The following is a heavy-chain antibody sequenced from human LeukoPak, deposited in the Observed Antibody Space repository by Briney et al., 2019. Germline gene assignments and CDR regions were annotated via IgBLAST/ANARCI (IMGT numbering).Heavy chain of an antibody. D-gene: IGHD6-6*01. Sequence: ASVKVSCKASGYTFTSYGISWVRQAPGQGLEWMGWISAYNGNTNYAQKLQGRVTMTTDTSTSTAYMELSSLRSEDTAVYYCARDRELVPYYYMDVWGKGTTVTVSS. CDR2: ISAYNGNT. J-gene: IGHJ6*03. CDR3: ARDRELVPYYYMDV. V-gene: IGHV1-18*01. CDR1: GYTFTSYG.